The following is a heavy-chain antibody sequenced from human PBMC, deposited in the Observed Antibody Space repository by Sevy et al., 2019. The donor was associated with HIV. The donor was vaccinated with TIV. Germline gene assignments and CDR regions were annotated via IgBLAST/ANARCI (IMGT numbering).Heavy chain of an antibody. CDR2: VIPIFGTA. D-gene: IGHD3-22*01. J-gene: IGHJ6*02. V-gene: IGHV1-69*13. Sequence: ASVKVSCKASGGTFSSYAISWVRQAPGQGLEWMGGVIPIFGTANYAQKLQDRVTITADESTSTAYMELSSLRSEDTAVYYCARSAGYYYDGSGLAVWGQGTTVTVSS. CDR3: ARSAGYYYDGSGLAV. CDR1: GGTFSSYA.